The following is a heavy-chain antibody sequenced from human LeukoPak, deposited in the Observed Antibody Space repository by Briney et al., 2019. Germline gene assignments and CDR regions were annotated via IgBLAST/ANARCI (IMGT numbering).Heavy chain of an antibody. J-gene: IGHJ4*02. Sequence: ASVKVSCKPYSYTFTTYGVSWVRQAPGQGLEWMGWISAYNGNTNYAQNLQGRVTMTTDTSTSTAYMELRSLRSDDTAVYYCARAVSVIGYSYYFDYWGQGTLVTVSS. D-gene: IGHD4-23*01. V-gene: IGHV1-18*01. CDR2: ISAYNGNT. CDR3: ARAVSVIGYSYYFDY. CDR1: SYTFTTYG.